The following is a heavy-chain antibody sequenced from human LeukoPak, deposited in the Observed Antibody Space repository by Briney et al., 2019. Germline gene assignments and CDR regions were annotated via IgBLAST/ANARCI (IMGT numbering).Heavy chain of an antibody. Sequence: PSETLSLTCTVSGGSVSSSSYYWAWIRQPPGKGLEWIGSIYYSGLTNYSPSLKSRVTISLDTSKNQFSLNINFVTAADTAVYYCARVLSGRGSLYDYYYYMDVWGKGTTVTISS. CDR2: IYYSGLT. V-gene: IGHV4-39*07. J-gene: IGHJ6*03. CDR1: GGSVSSSSYY. D-gene: IGHD3-10*01. CDR3: ARVLSGRGSLYDYYYYMDV.